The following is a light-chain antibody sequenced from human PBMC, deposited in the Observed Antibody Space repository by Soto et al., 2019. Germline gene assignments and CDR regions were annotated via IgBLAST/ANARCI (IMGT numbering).Light chain of an antibody. V-gene: IGKV1-9*01. CDR2: GAS. CDR3: QQLFMYPPT. Sequence: NQLTQSPSALSAAMGHRVTITCRSSQGIINYLAWYQQKPGKAPKLLIYGASTLQGGVPSRFSGSGSGTDFTLTVSSLQHEDLATYYCQQLFMYPPTFGPGTKVDI. CDR1: QGIINY. J-gene: IGKJ3*01.